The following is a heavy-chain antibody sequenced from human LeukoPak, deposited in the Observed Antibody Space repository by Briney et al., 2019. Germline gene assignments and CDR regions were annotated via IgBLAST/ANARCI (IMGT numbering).Heavy chain of an antibody. CDR2: IYYSGST. V-gene: IGHV4-61*01. CDR1: GGSVSSGSYY. J-gene: IGHJ4*02. CDR3: ARVGGSGWSDY. D-gene: IGHD6-19*01. Sequence: SETLSLTCTVSGGSVSSGSYYWSWIRQPPGKGLEWTGYIYYSGSTNYNPSLKSRVTISVDTSKNQFSLKLSSVTAADTAVYYCARVGGSGWSDYWGQGTLVTVSS.